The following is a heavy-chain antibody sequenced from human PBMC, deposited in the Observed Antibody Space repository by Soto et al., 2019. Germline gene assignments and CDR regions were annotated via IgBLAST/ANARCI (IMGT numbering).Heavy chain of an antibody. J-gene: IGHJ5*02. Sequence: GGSLRLSCAASGFTFSNSWMHWVRQAPGKGLEWVSAISSTGDSTHYAASVKGRFTISRDNSKDTLYLQMNSLRADDTAVYYCAKSETVVAGTGWFDPWGQGVLVTVSS. CDR1: GFTFSNSW. D-gene: IGHD6-19*01. CDR3: AKSETVVAGTGWFDP. V-gene: IGHV3-23*01. CDR2: ISSTGDST.